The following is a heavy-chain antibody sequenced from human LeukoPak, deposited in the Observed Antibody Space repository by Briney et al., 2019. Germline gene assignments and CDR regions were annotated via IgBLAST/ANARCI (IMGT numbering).Heavy chain of an antibody. V-gene: IGHV1-69*13. Sequence: SVKVSCKASGGTFSSYAISWVRQAPGQGLEWMGGIIPIFGTANYAQKFQGRVTITADESTSTAYMELSSLRSEDTAVYYCARSIAASSGWWGSIFDYWGQGTLVTVSS. CDR2: IIPIFGTA. CDR3: ARSIAASSGWWGSIFDY. CDR1: GGTFSSYA. J-gene: IGHJ4*02. D-gene: IGHD6-19*01.